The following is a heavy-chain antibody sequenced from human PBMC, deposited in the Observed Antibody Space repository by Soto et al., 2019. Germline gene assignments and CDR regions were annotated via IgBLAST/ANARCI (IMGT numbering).Heavy chain of an antibody. CDR1: KFTFSSYW. Sequence: EVQLVESGGGLVQPGGSLRLSCAASKFTFSSYWMHWVRQAPGKGLVWVSRINPDGSRTTYADSVKGRFTISRDNAKNTAFLQMDSLRAEDTAMYYCVRVASGSYHWSDPWGLGTLVTVSP. V-gene: IGHV3-74*01. CDR3: VRVASGSYHWSDP. J-gene: IGHJ5*02. D-gene: IGHD1-26*01. CDR2: INPDGSRT.